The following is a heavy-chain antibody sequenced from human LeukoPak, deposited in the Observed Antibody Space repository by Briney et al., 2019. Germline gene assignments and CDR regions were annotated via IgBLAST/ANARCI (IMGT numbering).Heavy chain of an antibody. V-gene: IGHV3-74*01. CDR2: INSDGSST. CDR1: GFTFSDCY. CDR3: ARDPPYSGSGYYYYMDV. Sequence: GGSLRLSCAASGFTFSDCYMSWVRQAPGKGLVWVSRINSDGSSTSYADSVKGRFTISRDNAKNTLYLQMNGLRAEDTAVYYCARDPPYSGSGYYYYMDVWGKGTTVTVSS. J-gene: IGHJ6*03. D-gene: IGHD1-26*01.